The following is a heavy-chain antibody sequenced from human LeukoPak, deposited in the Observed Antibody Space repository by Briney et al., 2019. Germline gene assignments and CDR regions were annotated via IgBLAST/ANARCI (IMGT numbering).Heavy chain of an antibody. Sequence: GASVKVSCKASGYTFTSYGISWVRQAPGQGLEWMGWISAYNGNTNYAQKLQGRVTMTTDTSTSTAYMELRSLRSDDTAVYYCARAPITMVRGVITMNWFGPWGQGTLVTVSS. V-gene: IGHV1-18*01. D-gene: IGHD3-10*01. CDR1: GYTFTSYG. CDR2: ISAYNGNT. J-gene: IGHJ5*02. CDR3: ARAPITMVRGVITMNWFGP.